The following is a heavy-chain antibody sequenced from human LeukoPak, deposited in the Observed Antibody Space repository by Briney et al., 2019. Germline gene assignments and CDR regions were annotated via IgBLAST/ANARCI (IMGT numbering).Heavy chain of an antibody. D-gene: IGHD3-10*01. V-gene: IGHV1-8*03. CDR2: MNPNSGNT. CDR1: GYTFTSYD. CDR3: ASRNYYGSGSYGYYYYYYYMDV. J-gene: IGHJ6*03. Sequence: ASVKVSCKASGYTFTSYDINWVRQATGQGLEWMGWMNPNSGNTGYAQKFQGRVTITRNTSISTAYMELRSLRSEDTAVYHCASRNYYGSGSYGYYYYYYYMDVWGKGTTVTVSS.